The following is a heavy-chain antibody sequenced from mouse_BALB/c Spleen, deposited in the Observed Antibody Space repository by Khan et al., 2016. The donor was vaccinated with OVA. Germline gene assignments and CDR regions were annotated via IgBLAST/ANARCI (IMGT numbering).Heavy chain of an antibody. CDR3: VRSDYGSFAY. Sequence: VQLQQSGPELVKPGASVKISCRASGYIFTDYILDWVEQSHGKSLEWIGYIFPNNGDSEYNQKFKTRATLTVDISSSTAYMELRSLTSEDSAIFYCVRSDYGSFAYWGQGTLVTVSA. D-gene: IGHD1-2*01. CDR1: GYIFTDYI. V-gene: IGHV1S29*02. CDR2: IFPNNGDS. J-gene: IGHJ3*01.